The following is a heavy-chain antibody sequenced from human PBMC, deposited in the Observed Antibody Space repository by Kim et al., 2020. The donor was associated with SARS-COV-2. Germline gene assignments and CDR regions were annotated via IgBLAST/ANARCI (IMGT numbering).Heavy chain of an antibody. V-gene: IGHV3-30*18. D-gene: IGHD6-19*01. CDR3: AKDRAGSGCFDY. Sequence: GGSLRLSCATSGFTFNTYAMHWVRQTPGKGLEWVAVISHDGRDRYYADSVKGRFNFSRDNSKNTVYLQMNSLSAEDTAVYYCAKDRAGSGCFDYWGQGTLVTVSS. CDR1: GFTFNTYA. J-gene: IGHJ4*02. CDR2: ISHDGRDR.